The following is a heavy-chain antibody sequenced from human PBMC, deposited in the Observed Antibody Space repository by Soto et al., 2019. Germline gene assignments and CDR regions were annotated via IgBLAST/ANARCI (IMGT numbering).Heavy chain of an antibody. CDR2: TYYRSKWYN. J-gene: IGHJ4*02. D-gene: IGHD3-10*01. V-gene: IGHV6-1*01. CDR1: GDSVSSNSAA. Sequence: QSQTLSLTCAISGDSVSSNSAAWNWIRQSPSRGLEWLGRTYYRSKWYNDYAVSVKSRITINPDTSKNQFSLQLNSVTPEDTAVYYCAREGSTMVRGVEPFDYWGQGTLVTVSS. CDR3: AREGSTMVRGVEPFDY.